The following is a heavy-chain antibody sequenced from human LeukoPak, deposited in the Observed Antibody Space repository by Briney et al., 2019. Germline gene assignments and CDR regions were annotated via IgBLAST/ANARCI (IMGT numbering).Heavy chain of an antibody. CDR1: GFTFSSYA. V-gene: IGHV3-64*01. D-gene: IGHD3-22*01. Sequence: GGSLRLSCAASGFTFSSYAMHWVRQAPGKGLEYVSAVSSNGGSTYYANSVKGRFTISRDNSKNTLYLQMGSLRAEDMAAYYCARGATYYYDSSGVFDYWGQGTLVTVSS. CDR2: VSSNGGST. CDR3: ARGATYYYDSSGVFDY. J-gene: IGHJ4*02.